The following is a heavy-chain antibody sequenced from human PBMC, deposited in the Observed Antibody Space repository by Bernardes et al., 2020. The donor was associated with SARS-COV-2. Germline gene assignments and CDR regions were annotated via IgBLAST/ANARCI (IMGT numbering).Heavy chain of an antibody. CDR3: ARGFPRNYYYDSSGYGPPGY. CDR2: INHSGST. CDR1: GGSFSGYY. J-gene: IGHJ4*02. V-gene: IGHV4-34*01. D-gene: IGHD3-22*01. Sequence: SETLSLTRAVYGGSFSGYYWSWIRQPPGKGLEWIGEINHSGSTNYNPSLKSRVTISVDTSKNQFSLKLSSVTAADTAVYYCARGFPRNYYYDSSGYGPPGYWGQGTLVTVSS.